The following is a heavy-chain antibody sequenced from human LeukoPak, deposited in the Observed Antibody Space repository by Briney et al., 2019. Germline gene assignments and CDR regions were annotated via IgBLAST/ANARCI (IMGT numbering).Heavy chain of an antibody. V-gene: IGHV3-21*01. D-gene: IGHD3-10*01. Sequence: GGSLRLSCAASGFTFRSYIMNWVRQAPGKGLEWVSSISSSSNYIYYADSVKGRFTISRDNAENSLYLQMNSLRAEDTAVYYCARGHYYGMDVWGKGTTVTISS. CDR2: ISSSSNYI. CDR1: GFTFRSYI. J-gene: IGHJ6*04. CDR3: ARGHYYGMDV.